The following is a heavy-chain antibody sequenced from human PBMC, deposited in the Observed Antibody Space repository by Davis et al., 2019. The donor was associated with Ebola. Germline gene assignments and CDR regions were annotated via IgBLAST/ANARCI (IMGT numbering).Heavy chain of an antibody. CDR1: GGSVSSGSYY. CDR2: IYYSGST. Sequence: MPSETLSLTCTVSGGSVSSGSYYWSWIRQPPGKGLEWIGYIYYSGSTNYNPSLKSRVTISVDTSKNQFSLKLSSVTAADTAVYYCARDIGSSGYYDAFDIWGQGTMVTVSS. CDR3: ARDIGSSGYYDAFDI. J-gene: IGHJ3*02. V-gene: IGHV4-61*01. D-gene: IGHD3-22*01.